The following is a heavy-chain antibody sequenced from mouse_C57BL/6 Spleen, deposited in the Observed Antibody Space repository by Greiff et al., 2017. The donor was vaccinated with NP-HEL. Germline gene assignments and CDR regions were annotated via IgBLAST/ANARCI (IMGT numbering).Heavy chain of an antibody. CDR3: ARLGTGTLYYFDY. CDR1: GYTFTSYW. V-gene: IGHV1-69*01. D-gene: IGHD4-1*01. J-gene: IGHJ2*01. CDR2: IDPSDSYT. Sequence: QVQLQQPGAELVMPGASVKLSCKASGYTFTSYWMHWVKQRPGQGLEWIGEIDPSDSYTNYNQKFKGKSTLTVDKSSSTAYMQLSSLTFEDSAVYYCARLGTGTLYYFDYWGQGTTLTVSS.